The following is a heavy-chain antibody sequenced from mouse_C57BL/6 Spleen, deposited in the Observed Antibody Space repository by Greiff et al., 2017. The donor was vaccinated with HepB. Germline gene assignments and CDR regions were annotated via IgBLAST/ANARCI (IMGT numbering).Heavy chain of an antibody. V-gene: IGHV1-55*01. D-gene: IGHD3-2*02. CDR3: ERYRQLRTYSMDY. CDR2: IYPGSGST. J-gene: IGHJ4*01. CDR1: GYTFTSYW. Sequence: VQLQQSGAELVKPGASVKMSCKASGYTFTSYWITWVKQRPGQGLEWIGDIYPGSGSTNYNEKFKSKATLTVDTSYSTAYMQLSSLTSEDSAVYHCERYRQLRTYSMDYWGQGTSVTVSS.